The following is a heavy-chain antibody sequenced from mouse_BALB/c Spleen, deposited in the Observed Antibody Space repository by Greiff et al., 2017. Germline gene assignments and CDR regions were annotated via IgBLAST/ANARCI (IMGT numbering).Heavy chain of an antibody. V-gene: IGHV14-3*02. CDR2: IDPANGNT. CDR1: GFNIKDTY. CDR3: APSTARATWFAY. Sequence: VQLKESGAELVKPGASVKLSCTASGFNIKDTYMHWVKQRPEQGLEWIGRIDPANGNTKYDPKFQGKATITADTSSNTAYLQLSSLTSEDTAVYSCAPSTARATWFAYWGQGTLVTVSA. D-gene: IGHD3-1*01. J-gene: IGHJ3*01.